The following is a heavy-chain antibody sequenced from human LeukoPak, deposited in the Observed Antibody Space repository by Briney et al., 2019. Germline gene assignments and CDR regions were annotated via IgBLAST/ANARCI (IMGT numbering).Heavy chain of an antibody. J-gene: IGHJ3*02. D-gene: IGHD2-2*01. CDR2: INHSGST. Sequence: PSETRSLTCAVYGGSFSGHYWSCIRPPPSNGLPWIGEINHSGSTNYNPSLKSRVTISVDTSKNQFSLKLSPVTAADTAVYYCARDGICSSTSCYAFDIWGQGTMVTVSS. V-gene: IGHV4-34*01. CDR3: ARDGICSSTSCYAFDI. CDR1: GGSFSGHY.